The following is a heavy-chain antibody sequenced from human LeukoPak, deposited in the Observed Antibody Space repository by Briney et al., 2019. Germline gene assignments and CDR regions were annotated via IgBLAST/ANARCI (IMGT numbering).Heavy chain of an antibody. CDR3: ASRNDILTGYVFDF. V-gene: IGHV4-39*01. D-gene: IGHD3-9*01. Sequence: SETLSLTCTVSGGSVSSSIYYWGWIRQPPGKGLEWMGSIYYSGSTSYNPSLTSRVTISVDTSKNQFSLKLTSVTAADTAVYYCASRNDILTGYVFDFWGQGTLVTVSS. J-gene: IGHJ4*02. CDR1: GGSVSSSIYY. CDR2: IYYSGST.